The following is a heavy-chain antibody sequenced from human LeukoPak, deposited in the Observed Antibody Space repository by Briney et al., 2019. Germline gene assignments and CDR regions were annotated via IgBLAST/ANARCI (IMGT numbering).Heavy chain of an antibody. V-gene: IGHV1-2*02. CDR3: ARAGVWDSSDTSGYHNGAFDI. D-gene: IGHD3-22*01. J-gene: IGHJ3*02. CDR2: INPNSGGT. CDR1: GYTFTDNY. Sequence: VASVKVSCKASGYTFTDNYMHWVRQAPGQGLEWMGWINPNSGGTNYAQKFQGRVTMTRDTSISTAYMELSRLRSDDTAVYYCARAGVWDSSDTSGYHNGAFDIWGQGTMVTVSS.